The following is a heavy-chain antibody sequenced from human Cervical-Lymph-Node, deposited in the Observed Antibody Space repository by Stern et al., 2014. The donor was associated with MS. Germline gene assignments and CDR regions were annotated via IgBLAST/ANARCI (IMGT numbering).Heavy chain of an antibody. CDR3: ASPVITGTTFDL. V-gene: IGHV1-69*04. Sequence: QVQLMQSGAEVKKPGSSVKVSCKASGGTFNSFAFSWVRQAPGQGLEWMGRIIPTVDLTDYSKKFQGRLTITADRSTDTAYMQLSSLRSEDTAVYYCASPVITGTTFDLWGQGTMVIVSS. CDR1: GGTFNSFA. D-gene: IGHD1-20*01. CDR2: IIPTVDLT. J-gene: IGHJ3*01.